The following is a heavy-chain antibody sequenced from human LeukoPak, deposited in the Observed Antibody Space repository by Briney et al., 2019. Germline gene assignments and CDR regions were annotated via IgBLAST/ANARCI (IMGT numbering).Heavy chain of an antibody. J-gene: IGHJ4*02. CDR2: VTGTGGNT. Sequence: PGGSLRLSCEGSGFTFDSYAMSWVRQSPGKGLEWVSAVTGTGGNTYHADSVKDRFTISRDNSKNTLYLQMNSLRAEDTAVYYCAREGIGYYDSSGYFDYWGQGTLVTVSS. CDR1: GFTFDSYA. D-gene: IGHD3-22*01. CDR3: AREGIGYYDSSGYFDY. V-gene: IGHV3-23*01.